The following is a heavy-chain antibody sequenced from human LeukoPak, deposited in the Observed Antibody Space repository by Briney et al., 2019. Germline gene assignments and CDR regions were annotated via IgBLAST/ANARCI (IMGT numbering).Heavy chain of an antibody. V-gene: IGHV4-39*07. CDR2: IYYSGST. CDR1: GGSISSSSYY. Sequence: SETLSLTCTVSGGSISSSSYYWGWIRQPPGKGLEWIGSIYYSGSTYYNPSLKSRVTISVDTSKNQFSLKLSSVTAADTAVYYCASLVVGVRGTRDYWGQGTLVTVSS. CDR3: ASLVVGVRGTRDY. J-gene: IGHJ4*02. D-gene: IGHD3-10*01.